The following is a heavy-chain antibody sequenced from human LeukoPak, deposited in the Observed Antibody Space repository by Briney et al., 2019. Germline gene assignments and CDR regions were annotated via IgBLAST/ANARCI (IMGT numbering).Heavy chain of an antibody. CDR1: GFTFSSYS. CDR3: ARRADYGDYHEY. Sequence: PGGSLRLSCAASGFTFSSYSMNWVRQAPGKGLEWVSSISSSSSYIYYADSVKGRFTISRDNAKNSLYLQMNSLRAEDTAVYYCARRADYGDYHEYWGQGTLVTVSS. J-gene: IGHJ4*02. V-gene: IGHV3-21*01. CDR2: ISSSSSYI. D-gene: IGHD4-17*01.